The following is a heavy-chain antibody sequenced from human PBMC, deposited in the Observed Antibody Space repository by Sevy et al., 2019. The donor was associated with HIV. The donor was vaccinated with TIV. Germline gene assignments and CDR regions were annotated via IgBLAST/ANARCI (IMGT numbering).Heavy chain of an antibody. D-gene: IGHD3-22*01. CDR3: ATTREYYSDNSGYFDY. CDR2: FDPEDGET. J-gene: IGHJ4*02. Sequence: AAVKVSCKVSGYTLTDLSIHWVRQAPRKGLEGMGRFDPEDGETIYAQKFQGRFTMTEDTSRDTAYMELNSLRSEDTAVYYCATTREYYSDNSGYFDYWGQGTLVTVSS. CDR1: GYTLTDLS. V-gene: IGHV1-24*01.